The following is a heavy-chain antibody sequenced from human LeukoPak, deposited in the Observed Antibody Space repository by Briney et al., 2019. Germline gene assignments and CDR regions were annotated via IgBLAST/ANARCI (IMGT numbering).Heavy chain of an antibody. D-gene: IGHD3-10*01. CDR3: ARAYYGSGSYSDY. V-gene: IGHV4-38-2*02. Sequence: SETLSLTCTVSGYSISSGYYWGWIRQPPGKGLEWIGSIYHSGSTYYNPSLKSRVTISVDTSKNQFSLKLSSVTAADTAVYYCARAYYGSGSYSDYWGQGTLVTVSS. J-gene: IGHJ4*02. CDR1: GYSISSGYY. CDR2: IYHSGST.